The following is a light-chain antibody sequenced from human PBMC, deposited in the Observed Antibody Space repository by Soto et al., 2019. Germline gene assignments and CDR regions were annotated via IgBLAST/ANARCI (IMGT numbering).Light chain of an antibody. J-gene: IGKJ1*01. Sequence: DIQMTHSPSTLSGSVGDRVIITCRASQIISNWLAWYQQKPGKAPNLLIYKASSLKSGVPSRFSGSGSGTEFTLTISSLQPDDFATYYCQQYDTYWTFGQGTKVDIK. CDR3: QQYDTYWT. CDR2: KAS. V-gene: IGKV1-5*03. CDR1: QIISNW.